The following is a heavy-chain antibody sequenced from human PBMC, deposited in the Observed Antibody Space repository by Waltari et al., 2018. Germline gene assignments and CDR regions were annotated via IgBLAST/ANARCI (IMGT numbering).Heavy chain of an antibody. CDR2: INSDGSTI. V-gene: IGHV3-74*01. CDR1: GFTFVTYW. D-gene: IGHD6-6*01. J-gene: IGHJ6*02. CDR3: ARVRLAHYDYFGFDV. Sequence: EVQLVESGGGLVQPGGSLRLSCEVSGFTFVTYWMQWFRQVPGKGLVWVGRINSDGSTINYADSVKGRFTISRDNAKNTVYLQMNSLRVEDTAVYFCARVRLAHYDYFGFDVWGQGTTVTVSS.